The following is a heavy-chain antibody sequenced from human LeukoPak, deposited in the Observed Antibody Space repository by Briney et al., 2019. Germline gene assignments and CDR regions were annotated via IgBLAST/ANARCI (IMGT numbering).Heavy chain of an antibody. CDR2: INPSGGTT. J-gene: IGHJ4*02. CDR3: AXXXXFGVVREYYFDY. Sequence: GASVKVSCKTSGYTFTRYHIHWVRQAPGQGLEWMGVINPSGGTTTYAQNFQGRVTMTRDTSTITVYMELSSLRSDDTAVYYCAXXXXFGVVREYYFDYWGQGTLVTVS. V-gene: IGHV1-46*01. D-gene: IGHD3-3*01. CDR1: GYTFTRYH.